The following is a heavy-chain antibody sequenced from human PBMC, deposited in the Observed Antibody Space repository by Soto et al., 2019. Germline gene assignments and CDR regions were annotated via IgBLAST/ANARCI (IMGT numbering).Heavy chain of an antibody. CDR2: IYYSGST. V-gene: IGHV4-39*01. Sequence: QLQLQESGPGLVKPSETLSLTCTVSGGSISSSSYYWGWIRQPPGKGLEWIGSIYYSGSTYYNPSLKSRVTISVDTSKNQFSLKLSSVTAADTAVYYCARLPRIAAADTWGQGTLVTVSS. CDR1: GGSISSSSYY. J-gene: IGHJ5*02. D-gene: IGHD6-13*01. CDR3: ARLPRIAAADT.